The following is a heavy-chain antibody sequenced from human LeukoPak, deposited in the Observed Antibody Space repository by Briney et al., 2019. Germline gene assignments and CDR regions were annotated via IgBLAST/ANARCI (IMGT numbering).Heavy chain of an antibody. CDR2: IYTSGST. D-gene: IGHD3-16*02. CDR3: ARLYDYVWGSYRSQSSGDSNWFDP. V-gene: IGHV4-61*02. Sequence: PSQTLSLTCTVSGGSISSGSYYWSWIRQPAGKGLEWIGRIYTSGSTNYNPSLKSRVTISVDTSKNQFSLKLSSVTAADTAVYYCARLYDYVWGSYRSQSSGDSNWFDPWGQGTLVTVSS. CDR1: GGSISSGSYY. J-gene: IGHJ5*02.